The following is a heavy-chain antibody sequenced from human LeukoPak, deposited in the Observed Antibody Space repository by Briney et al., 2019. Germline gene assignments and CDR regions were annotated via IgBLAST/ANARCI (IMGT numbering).Heavy chain of an antibody. Sequence: SETLSLTCTVSGGSISSYYWSWIRQPPGKGLEWIGYIYYSGSTNYNPSLKSRVTISVDTSKNQFSLKLSSVTAADTAAYYCARGYYDFWSGYYPGYFDYWGQGTLVTVSS. D-gene: IGHD3-3*01. CDR2: IYYSGST. CDR1: GGSISSYY. J-gene: IGHJ4*02. CDR3: ARGYYDFWSGYYPGYFDY. V-gene: IGHV4-59*01.